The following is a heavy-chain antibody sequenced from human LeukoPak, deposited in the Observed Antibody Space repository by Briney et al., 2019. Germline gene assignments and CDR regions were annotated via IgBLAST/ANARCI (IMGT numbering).Heavy chain of an antibody. Sequence: SETLSLTCTVSGGSISSYYWSWIRQPPGKGLESIGYTYYSGSTNYNPSLKSRVTISVDTSKNQFSLKLSSVTAADTAVYYCARACYDSSGYYSPFDYWGQGTLVTVSS. CDR3: ARACYDSSGYYSPFDY. J-gene: IGHJ4*02. CDR1: GGSISSYY. V-gene: IGHV4-59*12. CDR2: TYYSGST. D-gene: IGHD3-22*01.